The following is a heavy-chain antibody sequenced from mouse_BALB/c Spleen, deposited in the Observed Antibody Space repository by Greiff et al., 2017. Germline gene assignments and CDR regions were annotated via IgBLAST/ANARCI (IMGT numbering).Heavy chain of an antibody. CDR2: IRNKANGYTT. V-gene: IGHV7-3*02. CDR3: ARERGSYWYFDV. J-gene: IGHJ1*01. Sequence: EVKLMESGGGLVQPGGSLRLSCATSGFTFTDYYMSWVRQPPGKALEWLGFIRNKANGYTTEYSASVKGRFTISRDNSQSILYLQMNTLRAEDSATYYCARERGSYWYFDVWGAGTTVTVSS. CDR1: GFTFTDYY.